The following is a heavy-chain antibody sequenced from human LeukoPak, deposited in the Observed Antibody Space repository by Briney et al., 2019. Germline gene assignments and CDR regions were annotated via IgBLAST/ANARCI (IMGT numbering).Heavy chain of an antibody. CDR2: ISYDGSNK. Sequence: GSLRLSCAASGFTFSSYGMHWVRQAPGKGLEWVAVISYDGSNKYYAGSVKGRFTISRDNSKNTLYLQMNSLRAEDTAVYYCAKDAAAGVFDYWGQGTLVTVSS. CDR1: GFTFSSYG. J-gene: IGHJ4*02. V-gene: IGHV3-30*18. CDR3: AKDAAAGVFDY. D-gene: IGHD6-13*01.